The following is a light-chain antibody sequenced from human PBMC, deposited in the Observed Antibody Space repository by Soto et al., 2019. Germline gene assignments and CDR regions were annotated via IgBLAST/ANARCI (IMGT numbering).Light chain of an antibody. J-gene: IGKJ1*01. CDR2: GAS. CDR1: QSVSSSY. V-gene: IGKV3-20*01. Sequence: EIVLTQSPGTLSLSPEERATLSCRASQSVSSSYLAWYQQKPGQAPRLLIYGASSRATGIPDRFSGSGSGTDFTLTISRLEPEDFAVYYCQQYGSSRTFGQGTKLDIK. CDR3: QQYGSSRT.